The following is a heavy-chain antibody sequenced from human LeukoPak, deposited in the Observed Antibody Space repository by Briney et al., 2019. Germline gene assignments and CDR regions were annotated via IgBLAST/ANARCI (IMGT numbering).Heavy chain of an antibody. CDR2: IYTSGST. CDR3: ARGKLTSYYYGSGSYPDAFDI. CDR1: GGSISSYY. Sequence: KPSETLSLTCTVSGGSISSYYWSWIRQPAGKGLEWIGRIYTSGSTNYNPSLKSRVTMSVDTSKNQFSLKLSSVTAADTAVYYCARGKLTSYYYGSGSYPDAFDIWGQGTMVTVSS. V-gene: IGHV4-4*07. D-gene: IGHD3-10*01. J-gene: IGHJ3*02.